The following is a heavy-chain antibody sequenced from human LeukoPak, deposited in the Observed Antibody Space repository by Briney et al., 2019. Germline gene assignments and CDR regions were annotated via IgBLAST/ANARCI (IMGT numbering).Heavy chain of an antibody. CDR3: ARLDWGSRGSGSFDI. D-gene: IGHD7-27*01. J-gene: IGHJ4*02. CDR1: GGSINTFNHY. CDR2: IYYSGNT. Sequence: SETLSLTCTVSGGSINTFNHYWGWIRQPPGKGLEWIVSIYYSGNTYYDASLKSRVAMSVDTSKNQFSLKVRSVTAADTAVYFCARLDWGSRGSGSFDIWGQGTLVIVSS. V-gene: IGHV4-39*01.